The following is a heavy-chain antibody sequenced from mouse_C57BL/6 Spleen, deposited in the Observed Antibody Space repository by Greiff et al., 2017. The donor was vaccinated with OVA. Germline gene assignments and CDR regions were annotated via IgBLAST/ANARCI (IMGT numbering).Heavy chain of an antibody. V-gene: IGHV1-62-2*01. D-gene: IGHD2-2*01. J-gene: IGHJ4*01. Sequence: QVQLQQSGAELVKPGASVKLSCKASGYTFTEYTIHWVKQRSGQGLEWIGWFYPGSGSIKYNEKFKDKATLTADKSSSTVYMALSRLTSEDSAVYFCAKDEEGWLRQRGYYYAMDCWGQGTSVTVSS. CDR2: FYPGSGSI. CDR3: AKDEEGWLRQRGYYYAMDC. CDR1: GYTFTEYT.